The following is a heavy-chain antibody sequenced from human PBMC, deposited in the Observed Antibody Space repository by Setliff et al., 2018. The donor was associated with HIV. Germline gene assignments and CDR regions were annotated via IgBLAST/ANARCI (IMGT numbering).Heavy chain of an antibody. D-gene: IGHD2-2*01. V-gene: IGHV7-4-1*02. CDR2: INTNTGNP. Sequence: ASVKVSCQASGYTFTSYAMNWVRQAPGQGLEWMGWINTNTGNPTYAQGFTGRFVFSLDTSVSTAYLQISSIKAEDTAVYYCARAAVVVPAAIPDYWGQGTLVTVSS. CDR3: ARAAVVVPAAIPDY. J-gene: IGHJ4*02. CDR1: GYTFTSYA.